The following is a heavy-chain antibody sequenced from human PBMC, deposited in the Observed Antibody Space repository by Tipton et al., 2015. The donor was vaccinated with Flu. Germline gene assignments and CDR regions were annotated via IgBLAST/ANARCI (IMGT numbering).Heavy chain of an antibody. CDR1: GFTFSRYA. CDR3: ATDSRGGDCYWYY. Sequence: SLRLSCAASGFTFSRYAMSWVRQAPGKGLEWVSAVSGGGAITYFADSVKGRFTISRDNSKNMVYLQMNSLRAEDTAVYYCATDSRGGDCYWYYWGQGTRITVSS. V-gene: IGHV3-23*01. J-gene: IGHJ4*02. CDR2: VSGGGAIT. D-gene: IGHD2-21*02.